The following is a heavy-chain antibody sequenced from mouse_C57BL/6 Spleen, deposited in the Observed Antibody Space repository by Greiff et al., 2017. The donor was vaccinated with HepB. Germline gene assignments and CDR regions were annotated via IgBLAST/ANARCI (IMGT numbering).Heavy chain of an antibody. V-gene: IGHV1-9*01. Sequence: QVQLQQSGAELMKPGASVKLSCKATGYTFTGYWIEWVKQRPGHGLEWIGEILPGSGSTNYNEKFKGKATFTADKSSNTAYMQLSSLTTEDSAIYYCARGSYYGSRTRYFDVWGTGTTVTVSS. CDR2: ILPGSGST. CDR1: GYTFTGYW. D-gene: IGHD1-1*01. J-gene: IGHJ1*03. CDR3: ARGSYYGSRTRYFDV.